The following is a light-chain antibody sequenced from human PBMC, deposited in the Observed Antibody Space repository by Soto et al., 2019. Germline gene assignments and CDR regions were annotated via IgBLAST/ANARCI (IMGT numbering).Light chain of an antibody. J-gene: IGLJ2*01. CDR1: SGSVSTSYY. CDR2: STN. V-gene: IGLV8-61*01. CDR3: VLYMGSGNVV. Sequence: QAVVTQEPSFSVSPGGTVTLTCGLSSGSVSTSYYPSWYQQTPGQAPRTLIYSTNTRSSGVPDRFSGSILGNKAALTITGAQADDESDYYCVLYMGSGNVVLGGGTKLTVL.